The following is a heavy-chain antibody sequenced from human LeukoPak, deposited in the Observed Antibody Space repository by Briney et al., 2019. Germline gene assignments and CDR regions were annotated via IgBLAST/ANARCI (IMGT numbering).Heavy chain of an antibody. CDR2: IFYSGTT. J-gene: IGHJ4*02. D-gene: IGHD4-11*01. Sequence: KASETLSLTCTVSGGSISSSSYYWGWIRQPPGKGLEWIGTIFYSGTTYYNPSLKSRVTVSVDTSKNQFSLKMSSVTAADTSVYYCARHAAIRNYVGNFDSWGQGTLVTVSS. V-gene: IGHV4-39*01. CDR1: GGSISSSSYY. CDR3: ARHAAIRNYVGNFDS.